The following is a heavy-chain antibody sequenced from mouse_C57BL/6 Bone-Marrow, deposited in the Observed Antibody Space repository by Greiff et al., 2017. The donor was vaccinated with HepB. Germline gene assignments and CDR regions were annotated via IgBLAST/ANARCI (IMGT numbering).Heavy chain of an antibody. D-gene: IGHD1-1*01. V-gene: IGHV1-87*01. CDR2: GQGLEWIG. CDR1: YTFSRRVH. J-gene: IGHJ1*03. Sequence: VQLQQSGPELARPWASVKISCQAFYTFSRRVHFAIRDTNYWMQWVKQRPGQGLEWIGAIYPGNGDTSYNQKFKGKATLTADKSSSTAYMQLSSLTSEDSAVYYCASPLLLRYHRGGYFDVWGTGTTVTVSS. CDR3: SEDSAVYYCASPLLLRYHRGGYFDV.